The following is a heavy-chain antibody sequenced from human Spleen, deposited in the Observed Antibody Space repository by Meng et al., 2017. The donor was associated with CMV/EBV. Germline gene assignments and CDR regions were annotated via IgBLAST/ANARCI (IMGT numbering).Heavy chain of an antibody. CDR3: ARDHYTYRAYYYYGMDV. D-gene: IGHD2-2*02. V-gene: IGHV3-7*01. CDR2: IKQDGSEK. CDR1: GFTFSSYW. J-gene: IGHJ6*02. Sequence: GESLKISCAASGFTFSSYWMSWVRQAPGKGLEWVANIKQDGSEKYYVDSVKGRFTISRDNAENSLYLQMNSLRADDTAVYYCARDHYTYRAYYYYGMDVWGQGTTVTVSS.